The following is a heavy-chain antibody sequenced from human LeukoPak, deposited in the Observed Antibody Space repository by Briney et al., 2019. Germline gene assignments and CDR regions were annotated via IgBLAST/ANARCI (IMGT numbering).Heavy chain of an antibody. Sequence: PSETLSLTCSVSGGSIRSYYWSWIRQPPGKGLNWIGYIYYSGSTNYNPSLKSRVTISVDTSKNQFSLKLSSVTAADTAVYYCARVYYSNSYDYWYFDLWGRGTLVTVSS. J-gene: IGHJ2*01. CDR1: GGSIRSYY. D-gene: IGHD6-13*01. CDR2: IYYSGST. V-gene: IGHV4-59*01. CDR3: ARVYYSNSYDYWYFDL.